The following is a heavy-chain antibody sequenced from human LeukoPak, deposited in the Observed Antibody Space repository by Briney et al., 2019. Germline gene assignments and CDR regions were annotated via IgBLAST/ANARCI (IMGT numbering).Heavy chain of an antibody. CDR2: INPNSGDT. Sequence: ASVKVSCKSSGYTFTGYYVHWVRQAPGQGLEWMGWINPNSGDTNYAQKFQERVTITRDMSTSTAYMELSSLRSEDTAVYYCAAVTDLWSGHNWFDPWGQGTLVTVSS. CDR3: AAVTDLWSGHNWFDP. V-gene: IGHV1-2*02. J-gene: IGHJ5*02. CDR1: GYTFTGYY. D-gene: IGHD3-3*01.